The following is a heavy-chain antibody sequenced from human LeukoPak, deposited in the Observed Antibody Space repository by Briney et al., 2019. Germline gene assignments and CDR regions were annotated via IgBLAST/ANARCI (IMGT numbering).Heavy chain of an antibody. V-gene: IGHV4-61*02. CDR2: IYSSGST. CDR1: GGSISSGSYY. Sequence: PSETLSLTCTVSGGSISSGSYYWSWIRQPAGKGLEWIGRIYSSGSTNYNPSLKSRVTMSVDTSKNQFSLKLSSVTAADTAVYYCARYGSGSYPPYNWLDPWGQGTLVTVSS. CDR3: ARYGSGSYPPYNWLDP. J-gene: IGHJ5*02. D-gene: IGHD3-10*01.